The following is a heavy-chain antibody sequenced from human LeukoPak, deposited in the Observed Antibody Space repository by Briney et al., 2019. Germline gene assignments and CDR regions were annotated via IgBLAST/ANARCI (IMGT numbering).Heavy chain of an antibody. J-gene: IGHJ6*02. D-gene: IGHD6-13*01. Sequence: GGSLRLSCAASGXTFSSYGMHWVRQAPGKGLEWVAVISYDGSNKYYADSVKGRFTISRDNSKNTLYLQMNSLRAEDTAVYYCAKDLGYTYGMDVWGQGTTVTVSS. CDR2: ISYDGSNK. CDR3: AKDLGYTYGMDV. V-gene: IGHV3-30*18. CDR1: GXTFSSYG.